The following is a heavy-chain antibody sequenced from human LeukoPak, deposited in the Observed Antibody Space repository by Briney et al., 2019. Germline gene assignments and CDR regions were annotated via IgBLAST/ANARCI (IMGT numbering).Heavy chain of an antibody. Sequence: SETLSLTCAVYGGSFSGYYWIWIRQPPGKGLEWIGEINHSGSTNFNPSLKSRVTISVDTSKNQFSLKLSSVTAADTAVYYCASTSGSYFISSFDYWGQGTLVTVSS. CDR1: GGSFSGYY. D-gene: IGHD3-10*01. CDR3: ASTSGSYFISSFDY. J-gene: IGHJ4*02. V-gene: IGHV4-34*01. CDR2: INHSGST.